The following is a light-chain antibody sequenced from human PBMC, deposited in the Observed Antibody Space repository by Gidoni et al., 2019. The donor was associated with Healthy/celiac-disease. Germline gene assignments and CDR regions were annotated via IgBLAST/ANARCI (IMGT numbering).Light chain of an antibody. J-gene: IGKJ3*01. Sequence: EIVMTQSPATLSVSPGERATLSCMASQSVSSNLAWYQQKPGQAPRLLIYGASTRATGIPARFSGSGSGTEFTLTISSLQSEDFAVYYCQQYNNWLTFGPGTKVDIK. CDR2: GAS. CDR3: QQYNNWLT. V-gene: IGKV3-15*01. CDR1: QSVSSN.